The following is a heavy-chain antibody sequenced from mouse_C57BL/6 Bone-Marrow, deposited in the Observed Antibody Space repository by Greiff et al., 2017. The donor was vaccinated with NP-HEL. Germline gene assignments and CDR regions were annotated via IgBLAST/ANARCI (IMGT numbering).Heavy chain of an antibody. CDR1: GFSFSDYY. J-gene: IGHJ3*01. Sequence: EVMLVESEGGLVQPGHTMKLTCTVSGFSFSDYYMAWVRKVPEKGLEWVANINYDGSSTYYLDSLKSRFISSRDNAKNILYLQMSSQKSDETTTYNGAREGDSSGYVAGFAYWGQGTLVTVSA. V-gene: IGHV5-16*01. D-gene: IGHD3-2*02. CDR2: INYDGSST. CDR3: AREGDSSGYVAGFAY.